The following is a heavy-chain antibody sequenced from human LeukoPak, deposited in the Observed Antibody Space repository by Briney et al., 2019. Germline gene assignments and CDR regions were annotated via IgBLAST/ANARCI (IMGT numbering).Heavy chain of an antibody. CDR3: AREFSGSYRALDY. D-gene: IGHD1-26*01. J-gene: IGHJ4*02. CDR2: IYYSGST. CDR1: GGSISSSSYY. Sequence: QASETLSLTCTVSGGSISSSSYYWGWIRQPPGKGLEWIGSIYYSGSTYYNPSLRSRVTMSVDTSKNQFSLQLSSVTAADTAVYYCAREFSGSYRALDYWGQGTLVTVSS. V-gene: IGHV4-39*07.